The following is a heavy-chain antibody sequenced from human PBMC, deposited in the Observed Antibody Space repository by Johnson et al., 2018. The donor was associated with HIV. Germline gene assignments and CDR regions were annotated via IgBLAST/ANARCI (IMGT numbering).Heavy chain of an antibody. CDR2: IRYDGSNK. V-gene: IGHV3-30*02. D-gene: IGHD2-8*02. CDR1: GFTVSSNY. Sequence: QVQLVESGGGVVHPVGSLRLSCAASGFTVSSNYMNWVRQAPGKGLEWVAFIRYDGSNKYYADSVKGRLIMSRDNSKNTLYVEMDSLRAEDTAVYYCVKARGGYWGDDFDIWGQGTMVTVSS. J-gene: IGHJ3*02. CDR3: VKARGGYWGDDFDI.